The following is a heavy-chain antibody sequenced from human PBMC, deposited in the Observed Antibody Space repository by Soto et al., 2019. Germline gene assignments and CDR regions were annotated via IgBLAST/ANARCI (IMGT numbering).Heavy chain of an antibody. CDR1: GYTFTSYD. CDR3: GRSKFLVWFLDYYRGMDV. V-gene: IGHV1-8*01. CDR2: MNPNSGNT. J-gene: IGHJ6*02. D-gene: IGHD3-3*01. Sequence: QVQLVQSGAEVKKPGASVKVSCKASGYTFTSYDINWVRQATGQGLEWMGWMNPNSGNTGYAQKCQGRGTMTRYTSISTAHIELNRLRSEDTAVYYCGRSKFLVWFLDYYRGMDVWGPGTTVTGSS.